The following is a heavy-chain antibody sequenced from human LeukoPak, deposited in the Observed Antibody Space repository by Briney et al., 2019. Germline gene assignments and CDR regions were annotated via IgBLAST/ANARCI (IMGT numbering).Heavy chain of an antibody. CDR2: IKQDGSEK. V-gene: IGHV3-7*01. D-gene: IGHD4/OR15-4a*01. CDR3: SRMRVANDWFDP. Sequence: LGGSLRLSCAASGFTFSNYWMSWVRQAPGKGLEWVANIKQDGSEKYYVGSLKGRFTISRDNANNSLYLQMNSLRAEDTAVYYCSRMRVANDWFDPWGQGTLVTVSS. CDR1: GFTFSNYW. J-gene: IGHJ5*02.